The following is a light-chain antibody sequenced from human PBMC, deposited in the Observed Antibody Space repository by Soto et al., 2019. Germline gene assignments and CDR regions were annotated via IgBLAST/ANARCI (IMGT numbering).Light chain of an antibody. CDR1: QTLSSGY. CDR3: HQYNTSPYT. V-gene: IGKV3-20*01. Sequence: EIVLTQSPGTLSLSPGERATLSCRASQTLSSGYLAWYQQKPGLAPRLLIYGASTRTTSIPDRFSGRGSGTDFTLTISRLEPEDFAVYYCHQYNTSPYTFGQGTKLEIK. J-gene: IGKJ2*01. CDR2: GAS.